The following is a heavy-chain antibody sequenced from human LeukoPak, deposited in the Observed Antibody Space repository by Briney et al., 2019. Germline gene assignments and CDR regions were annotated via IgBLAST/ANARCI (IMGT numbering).Heavy chain of an antibody. D-gene: IGHD3-22*01. CDR1: GFSFSSSS. CDR3: AAVFGSGYYYYFDY. Sequence: ASVKVSCKASGFSFSSSSMQWVRQARGQRLEWIGWLAVGSGNTNYAQKFQGRVIITRDMSTSTAYMGLSSLRSEDTALYYCAAVFGSGYYYYFDYWGQGSLVTVSS. V-gene: IGHV1-58*02. J-gene: IGHJ4*02. CDR2: LAVGSGNT.